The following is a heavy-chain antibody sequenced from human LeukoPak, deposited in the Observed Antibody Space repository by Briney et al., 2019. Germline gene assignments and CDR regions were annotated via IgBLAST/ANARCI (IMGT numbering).Heavy chain of an antibody. D-gene: IGHD3-10*02. CDR3: AELGITMIGGV. J-gene: IGHJ6*04. CDR2: ISSSGSTI. CDR1: GFTFSSYE. Sequence: RGSLRLSCAASGFTFSSYEMNRVRQAPGKGLEWVSYISSSGSTIYYADSVKGRFTISRDNAKNSLYLQMNSLRAEDTAVYYCAELGITMIGGVWGKGTTVTISS. V-gene: IGHV3-48*03.